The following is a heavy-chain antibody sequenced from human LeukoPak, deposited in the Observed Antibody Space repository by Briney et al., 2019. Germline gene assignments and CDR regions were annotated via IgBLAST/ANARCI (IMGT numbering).Heavy chain of an antibody. J-gene: IGHJ4*02. CDR1: GFTFSGYA. CDR3: AKISVTLTRDY. CDR2: ITNSGGST. V-gene: IGHV3-23*01. Sequence: GGSLRLSCAASGFTFSGYAMTWVRQAPGKGLEWVSAITNSGGSTYYADSVKGRFTISRDNSKNTLFLQMNSLRADDTAVYYCAKISVTLTRDYWGQGTLVTVSS. D-gene: IGHD6-19*01.